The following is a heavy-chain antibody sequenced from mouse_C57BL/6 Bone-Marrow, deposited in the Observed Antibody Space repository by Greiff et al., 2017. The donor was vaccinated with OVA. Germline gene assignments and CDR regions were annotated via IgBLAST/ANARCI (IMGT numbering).Heavy chain of an antibody. D-gene: IGHD2-1*01. CDR2: IAPEHGDT. CDR3: TSYGNFDY. J-gene: IGHJ2*01. Sequence: EVMLVESGAELVRPGASVKLSCTASGFNIKDDYMHWVKQRPEQGLEWIGWIAPEHGDTEYASKFQGKATITADTSSNTAYLQLSSLTSEDTAVYYCTSYGNFDYWGQGTTLTVSS. V-gene: IGHV14-4*01. CDR1: GFNIKDDY.